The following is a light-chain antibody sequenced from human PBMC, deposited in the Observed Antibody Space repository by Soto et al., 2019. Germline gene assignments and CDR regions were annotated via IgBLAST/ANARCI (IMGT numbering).Light chain of an antibody. CDR3: QYCDYVPL. V-gene: IGKV1-33*01. J-gene: IGKJ3*01. Sequence: DIQMTQSPSSLSASVGDRVTITCQASHDIGNYLNWYQHKPGKAPKLLIYGAYNLETGVPSRFSGGGSGTDFTFTITSLQPEDFATYYCQYCDYVPLFGPGTKGDI. CDR2: GAY. CDR1: HDIGNY.